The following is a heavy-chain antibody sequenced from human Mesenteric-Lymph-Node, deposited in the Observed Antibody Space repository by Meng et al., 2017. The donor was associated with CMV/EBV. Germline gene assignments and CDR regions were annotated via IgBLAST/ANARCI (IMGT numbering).Heavy chain of an antibody. J-gene: IGHJ3*02. CDR1: GGSISSYY. CDR2: IYHSGST. CDR3: ARHVLTMIVVVSVDAFDI. V-gene: IGHV4-59*08. D-gene: IGHD3-22*01. Sequence: SETLSLTCTVSGGSISSYYWSWIRQPPGKGLEWIGCIYHSGSTNYNPSLKSRVTVSIDTSRKQFSLKLSSVTAADTAVYYCARHVLTMIVVVSVDAFDIWGQGTMVTVSS.